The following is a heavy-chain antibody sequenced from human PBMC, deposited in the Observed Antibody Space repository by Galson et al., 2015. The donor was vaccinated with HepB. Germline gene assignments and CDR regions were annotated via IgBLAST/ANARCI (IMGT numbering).Heavy chain of an antibody. CDR3: CALKRTHYDVLSGSHIIDY. V-gene: IGHV3-15*01. CDR2: IKNEADGATT. J-gene: IGHJ4*01. CDR1: GFIFTNAY. D-gene: IGHD3-3*01. Sequence: SLRLSCAASGFIFTNAYMTWVRQGPGKGLEWVGRIKNEADGATTDYSAPVKGRFTMSRDDSKNTLYLQMNSLKTEDTAVYYCCALKRTHYDVLSGSHIIDYWGQGTLVTVSS.